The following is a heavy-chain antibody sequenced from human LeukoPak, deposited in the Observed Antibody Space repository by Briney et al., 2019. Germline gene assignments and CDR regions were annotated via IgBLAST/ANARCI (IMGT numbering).Heavy chain of an antibody. D-gene: IGHD4-17*01. CDR3: AARRLTVTTEIDY. Sequence: GGSLRLSCAASGFSFSSSAMHWVRQAPGKGLDWVAFIHYDGNNKYYADSVKGRFTISRDNSKNTVYLQMNSLRPEDTAVYYCAARRLTVTTEIDYWGQGTLVTVSS. J-gene: IGHJ4*02. CDR1: GFSFSSSA. V-gene: IGHV3-30*02. CDR2: IHYDGNNK.